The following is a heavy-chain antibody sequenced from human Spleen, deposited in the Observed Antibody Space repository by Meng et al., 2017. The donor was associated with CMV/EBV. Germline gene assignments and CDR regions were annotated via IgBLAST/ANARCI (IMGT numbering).Heavy chain of an antibody. CDR1: GFTFDDHG. V-gene: IGHV3-20*04. Sequence: GESLKISCAASGFTFDDHGMSWVRQVRGKGLEWVSAINWDGSSSGYADSVKGRFTIPRDNAKNSLYLQMNSLRAEDTADYYCARLPADYFYYGMDVWGQGTTVTVSS. CDR2: INWDGSSS. J-gene: IGHJ6*02. CDR3: ARLPADYFYYGMDV. D-gene: IGHD1-14*01.